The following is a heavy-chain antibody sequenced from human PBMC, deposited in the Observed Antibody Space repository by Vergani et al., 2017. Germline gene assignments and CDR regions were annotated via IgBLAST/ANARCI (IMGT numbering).Heavy chain of an antibody. V-gene: IGHV3-23*01. D-gene: IGHD2-15*01. Sequence: EVQLLESGGSLKQPGGSVRLSCVASGFTFSTYAMHSVRQAPGKGLEWVSALTAGGGSTYYAASFEGPFIISRDNSRDTLYLQMNSLRPEDTATYYCVKDAGSYENFFDSWGQGTLVTVSS. CDR3: VKDAGSYENFFDS. J-gene: IGHJ4*02. CDR1: GFTFSTYA. CDR2: LTAGGGST.